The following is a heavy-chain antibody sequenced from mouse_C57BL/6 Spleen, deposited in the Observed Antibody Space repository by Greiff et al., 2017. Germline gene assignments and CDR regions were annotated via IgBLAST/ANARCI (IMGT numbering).Heavy chain of an antibody. CDR3: ARQDYSNPFDY. CDR1: GFTFRSYG. V-gene: IGHV5-6*01. D-gene: IGHD2-5*01. Sequence: EVKLMESGGDLVKPGGSLKLSCAASGFTFRSYGMSWVRQTPDKRLEWVATISSGGSYTYYPDSVKGRFTISRDNAKNTLYLQMSSLKSEDTAMYYCARQDYSNPFDYWCQGTTLTVSS. J-gene: IGHJ2*01. CDR2: ISSGGSYT.